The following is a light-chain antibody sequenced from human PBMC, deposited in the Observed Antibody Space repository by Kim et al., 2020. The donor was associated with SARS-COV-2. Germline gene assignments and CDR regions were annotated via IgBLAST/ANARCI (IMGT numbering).Light chain of an antibody. Sequence: SSELTQDPAVSVALGQTVRLTCQGDSLRSYYASWYQQKPGQAPVLVIYGKNNRPSGIPDRFSGSSSGNTASLTITGAQAEDEADYYCNSRDSSGNHPWVF. CDR1: SLRSYY. CDR3: NSRDSSGNHPWV. V-gene: IGLV3-19*01. J-gene: IGLJ3*02. CDR2: GKN.